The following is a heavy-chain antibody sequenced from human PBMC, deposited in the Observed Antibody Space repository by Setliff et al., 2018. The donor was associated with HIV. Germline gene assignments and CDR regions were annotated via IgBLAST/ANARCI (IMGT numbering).Heavy chain of an antibody. D-gene: IGHD3-16*01. CDR2: VGAVGGPT. CDR3: AKVFLFGIDVFDI. J-gene: IGHJ3*02. Sequence: AGGSLRLSCAASGFTFSTYAMGWVRQAPGKGLEWVSTVGAVGGPTHYAESVKGRFTISKDNSKNTLYLQMSSLRDEDTAVYYCAKVFLFGIDVFDIWGQGTMVTVSS. CDR1: GFTFSTYA. V-gene: IGHV3-23*01.